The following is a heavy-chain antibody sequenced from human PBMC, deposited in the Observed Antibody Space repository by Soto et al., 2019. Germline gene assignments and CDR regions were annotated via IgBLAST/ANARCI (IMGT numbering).Heavy chain of an antibody. CDR3: ARPGGFGELRYYYGMDV. Sequence: GGSLRLSCAASGFTCSGYGMHWVRQAPGKGLEWVAVIWYDGSSKYYADSVKGRFTISRDNSKNTLYLQMNSLRAEDTAVYYCARPGGFGELRYYYGMDVWGQGTTVTVSS. D-gene: IGHD3-10*01. CDR2: IWYDGSSK. CDR1: GFTCSGYG. J-gene: IGHJ6*02. V-gene: IGHV3-33*01.